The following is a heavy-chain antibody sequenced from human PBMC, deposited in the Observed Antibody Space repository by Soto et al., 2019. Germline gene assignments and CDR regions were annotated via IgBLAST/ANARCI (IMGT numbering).Heavy chain of an antibody. CDR3: ASKYYYDSSGYSS. J-gene: IGHJ5*02. V-gene: IGHV4-30-4*01. Sequence: PSETLSLTCTVSGDSIISGAYYWSWIRQPPGKGLEWIGYIYYSGSTYYNTSLKSRVVISIDTSKNQFSLKLSSVTAADTAVYYCASKYYYDSSGYSSWGQGTLVTVS. CDR1: GDSIISGAYY. D-gene: IGHD3-22*01. CDR2: IYYSGST.